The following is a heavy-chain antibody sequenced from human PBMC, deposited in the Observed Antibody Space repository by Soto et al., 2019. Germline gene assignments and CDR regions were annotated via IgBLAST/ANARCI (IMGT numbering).Heavy chain of an antibody. CDR2: IIPIFGTA. J-gene: IGHJ5*02. CDR3: ARSDYDNNWFDP. Sequence: ASVKVSCKASGGTFSSYAISWVRQAPGQGLEWMGGIIPIFGTANYAQKFQGRVTITADESTSTAYMELSSLRSEDTAVYYCARSDYDNNWFDPWGQRTLVTGSS. CDR1: GGTFSSYA. V-gene: IGHV1-69*13. D-gene: IGHD5-12*01.